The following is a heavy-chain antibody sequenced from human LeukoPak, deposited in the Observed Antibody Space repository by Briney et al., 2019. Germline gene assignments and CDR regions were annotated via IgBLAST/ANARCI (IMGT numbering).Heavy chain of an antibody. D-gene: IGHD1-26*01. J-gene: IGHJ3*02. CDR1: GYTFTSYG. CDR3: ARDTRVRSFTTYAFDI. CDR2: ISAYNGNT. V-gene: IGHV1-18*01. Sequence: ASVKVSCKASGYTFTSYGFSWVRQAPGQGLEWMGWISAYNGNTNYAQKLQGRVTMTTDTSTSTAYMELRSLRSDDTAVYYCARDTRVRSFTTYAFDIWGQGTMVTVSS.